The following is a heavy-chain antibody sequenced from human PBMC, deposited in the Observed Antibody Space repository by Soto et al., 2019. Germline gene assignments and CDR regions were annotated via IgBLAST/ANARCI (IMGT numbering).Heavy chain of an antibody. CDR1: GFTFSDYA. CDR2: ISGSGGST. V-gene: IGHV3-23*01. CDR3: AKDHGMDV. Sequence: VGSLRLSCAASGFTFSDYAMAWVRQPPGKGLEWVSSISGSGGSTYYADSVKGRRTVSRDNSKNTVYLQMKSLRAEDTAVYYCAKDHGMDVWGQGATVTVSS. J-gene: IGHJ6*02.